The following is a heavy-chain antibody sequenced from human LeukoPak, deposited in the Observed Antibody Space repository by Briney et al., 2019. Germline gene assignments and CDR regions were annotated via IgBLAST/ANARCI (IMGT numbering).Heavy chain of an antibody. Sequence: GSSVKVSCKASGGTFSSYAISWVRQAPGQALEWMGRIISIFGTANYAQKFQGRVTITTDESTSTAYMELSSLRSEDTAVYYCATYWPGPYGDYEGYYYMDVWGKGTTVTVSS. CDR2: IISIFGTA. J-gene: IGHJ6*03. V-gene: IGHV1-69*05. D-gene: IGHD4-17*01. CDR1: GGTFSSYA. CDR3: ATYWPGPYGDYEGYYYMDV.